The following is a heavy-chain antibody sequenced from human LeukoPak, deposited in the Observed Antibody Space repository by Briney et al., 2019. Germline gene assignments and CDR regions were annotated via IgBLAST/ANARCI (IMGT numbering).Heavy chain of an antibody. Sequence: GGSLRLSCAASGFTFSSYAMSWVRQAPGKGLEWVSAISGSGGSTYYADSVKGRFTISRDNSQNTVYLQMSSMRAEDTAVYYCASALAAASHTSFDHWGQGTLVTVSS. CDR2: ISGSGGST. D-gene: IGHD6-13*01. V-gene: IGHV3-23*01. J-gene: IGHJ4*02. CDR1: GFTFSSYA. CDR3: ASALAAASHTSFDH.